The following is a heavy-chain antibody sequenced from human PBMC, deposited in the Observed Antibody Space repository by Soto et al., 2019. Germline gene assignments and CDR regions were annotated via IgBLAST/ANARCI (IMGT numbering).Heavy chain of an antibody. Sequence: SATVSLTCPVSVGSISSGDYYWSWIRQPPGKGLEWIGYIYYSGSTYYNPSLKSRVTISVDTSKNQFSLKLSSVTAADTAVYYCPRGNSSGYLYYCDYCSQGTLGTV. V-gene: IGHV4-30-4*01. CDR2: IYYSGST. CDR3: PRGNSSGYLYYCDY. CDR1: VGSISSGDYY. D-gene: IGHD3-22*01. J-gene: IGHJ4*02.